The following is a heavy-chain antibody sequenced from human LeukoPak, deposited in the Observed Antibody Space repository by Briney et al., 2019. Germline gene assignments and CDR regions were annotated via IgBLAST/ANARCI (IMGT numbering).Heavy chain of an antibody. V-gene: IGHV7-4-1*02. CDR1: GYTFTSYA. CDR3: ARDRWGAARITMVRGKGNWFDP. J-gene: IGHJ5*02. D-gene: IGHD3-10*01. CDR2: INTNTGNP. Sequence: ASVKVSCKASGYTFTSYAMNWVRQAPGQGLEWMGWINTNTGNPTYAQGFTGRFVFSLDTSVSTAYLQISSLKAEDTAVYYCARDRWGAARITMVRGKGNWFDPWGQGTLVTVSS.